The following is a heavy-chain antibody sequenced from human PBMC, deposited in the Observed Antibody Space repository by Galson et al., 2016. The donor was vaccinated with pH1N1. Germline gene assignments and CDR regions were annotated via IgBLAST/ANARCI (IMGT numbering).Heavy chain of an antibody. D-gene: IGHD6-6*01. CDR3: AKAYSSSSEYYFEY. V-gene: IGHV3-23*01. CDR1: GLTFSSYA. CDR2: ITGSGGST. Sequence: SLRLSCAASGLTFSSYAMHWVRQAPGRGLEWVSTITGSGGSTYYPDSVKGRFTISRDNSKNTLYLQMNNLRAEDTAVYHCAKAYSSSSEYYFEYWGQGALVTVSS. J-gene: IGHJ4*02.